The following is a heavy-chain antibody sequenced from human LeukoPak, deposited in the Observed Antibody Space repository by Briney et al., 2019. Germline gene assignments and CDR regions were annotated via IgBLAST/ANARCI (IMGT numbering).Heavy chain of an antibody. J-gene: IGHJ5*02. CDR3: ARGLLPATTLNWFDP. V-gene: IGHV4-59*01. CDR1: GGSISTYY. D-gene: IGHD2-2*01. Sequence: SETLSLTCTVSGGSISTYYWSWIRQHPGTRLEWIGYIYYSGSPNYTPSLKSRVTISVDTSKSRCSLKLSSVTAADTAVYYCARGLLPATTLNWFDPWGQGTLVTVSS. CDR2: IYYSGSP.